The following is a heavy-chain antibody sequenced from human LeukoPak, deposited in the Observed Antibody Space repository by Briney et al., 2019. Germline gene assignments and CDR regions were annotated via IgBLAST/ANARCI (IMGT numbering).Heavy chain of an antibody. V-gene: IGHV1-46*03. D-gene: IGHD3-22*01. CDR1: VYTFTIYY. CDR2: INPNSGST. Sequence: ASVKVSCKSSVYTFTIYYMHWVRQAPGQGLEWMGIINPNSGSTSYAQKFQGRVNMTRDTSTSTVYMELSSLRSEETAVYYCAREGYDSSGYYKYYFDYWGQGTLVTVSS. CDR3: AREGYDSSGYYKYYFDY. J-gene: IGHJ4*02.